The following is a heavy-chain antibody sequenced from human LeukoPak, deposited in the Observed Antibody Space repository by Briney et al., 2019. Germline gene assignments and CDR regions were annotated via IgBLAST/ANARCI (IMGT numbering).Heavy chain of an antibody. Sequence: GGSLRLSCAASGFTFSSYSVNWVRQAPGKGLEWVSSISSSSSYIYYADSVKGRFTISRDNAKNSLYLQMNSLRAEDTAVYYCAGSPYSSGWSPYWGQGTLVTVSS. V-gene: IGHV3-21*01. CDR2: ISSSSSYI. CDR1: GFTFSSYS. CDR3: AGSPYSSGWSPY. D-gene: IGHD6-19*01. J-gene: IGHJ4*02.